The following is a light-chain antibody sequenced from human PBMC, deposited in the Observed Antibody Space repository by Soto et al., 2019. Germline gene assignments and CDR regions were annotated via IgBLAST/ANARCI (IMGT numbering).Light chain of an antibody. CDR2: GAS. CDR1: QSVSSNY. CDR3: QQYDTSPT. V-gene: IGKV3-20*01. J-gene: IGKJ1*01. Sequence: EIVLTQSPGTLSLSAGERATLSCRASQSVSSNYLAWYQQKPGQAPTVLIYGASSRATGIPDRFSGSGSGTGFTLTISRLEPEDFAVYYCQQYDTSPTFGQGTKVEIK.